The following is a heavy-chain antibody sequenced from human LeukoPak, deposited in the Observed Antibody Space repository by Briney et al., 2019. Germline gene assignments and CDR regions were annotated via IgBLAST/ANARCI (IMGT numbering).Heavy chain of an antibody. Sequence: HPGGSLRLSCAASGFTFSSYGMHWVRQAPGKGLEWVAVIWYDGSNKYYADSVKGRFTISRDNSKNTLYLRMNSLRAEDTAVYYCAKSGLRFLEWFKVDYYFDYWGQGTLVTVSS. CDR2: IWYDGSNK. CDR1: GFTFSSYG. D-gene: IGHD3-3*01. J-gene: IGHJ4*02. V-gene: IGHV3-33*06. CDR3: AKSGLRFLEWFKVDYYFDY.